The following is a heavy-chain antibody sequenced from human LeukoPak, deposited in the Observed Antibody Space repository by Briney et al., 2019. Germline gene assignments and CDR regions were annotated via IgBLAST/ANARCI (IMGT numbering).Heavy chain of an antibody. Sequence: GGSLRLSCAASGFTFSSYAMSWVRQAPGKGLEWVSAISGSGGSTYYADSVKGRFTISRDNSKITLYPQMNSLRAEDTAVYYCAKGIAARLGYMDVWGKGTTVTVSS. V-gene: IGHV3-23*01. CDR3: AKGIAARLGYMDV. CDR2: ISGSGGST. J-gene: IGHJ6*03. D-gene: IGHD6-6*01. CDR1: GFTFSSYA.